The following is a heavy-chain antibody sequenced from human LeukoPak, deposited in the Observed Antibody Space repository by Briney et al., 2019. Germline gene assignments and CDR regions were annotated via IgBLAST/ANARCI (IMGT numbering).Heavy chain of an antibody. D-gene: IGHD3-22*01. CDR3: TTADSSGRFLIDY. CDR1: EFTFSNYA. Sequence: GGSLRLSCAASEFTFSNYAMSWVRQAPGKGLEWVGRIKSKTDGGTTDYAAPVKGRFTISRDDSKNTLYLQMNSLKTEDTAVYYCTTADSSGRFLIDYWGQGTLVTVSS. J-gene: IGHJ4*02. CDR2: IKSKTDGGTT. V-gene: IGHV3-15*01.